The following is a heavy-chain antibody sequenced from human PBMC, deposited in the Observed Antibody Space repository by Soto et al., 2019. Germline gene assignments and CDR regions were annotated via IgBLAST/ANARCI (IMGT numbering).Heavy chain of an antibody. Sequence: PSETLSLTRAVSGYSISSGYHWGCIRQPPGKGLEWIGIINHSENTYYNPSLKSRVTMSVDTSKNQFSLNLSSVTAADTAIYYCAGRYSTTHRSFDYWGQGALVTVSS. CDR1: GYSISSGYH. J-gene: IGHJ4*02. CDR2: INHSENT. D-gene: IGHD5-12*01. V-gene: IGHV4-38-2*01. CDR3: AGRYSTTHRSFDY.